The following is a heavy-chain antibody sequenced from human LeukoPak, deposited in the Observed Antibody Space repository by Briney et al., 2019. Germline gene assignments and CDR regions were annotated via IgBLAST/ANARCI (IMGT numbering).Heavy chain of an antibody. J-gene: IGHJ6*03. CDR1: GYSISSGYY. V-gene: IGHV4-38-2*02. D-gene: IGHD3-22*01. CDR2: IYHSGST. CDR3: VRDNSFGGGYYLNYYYYYYMDV. Sequence: KTSETLSLTCTVSGYSISSGYYWGWIRQPPGKGLEWIGSIYHSGSTNYNPSLKSRVTISVDTSKNQFSLKLSSVTAADTAVYYCVRDNSFGGGYYLNYYYYYYMDVWGKGTTVTISS.